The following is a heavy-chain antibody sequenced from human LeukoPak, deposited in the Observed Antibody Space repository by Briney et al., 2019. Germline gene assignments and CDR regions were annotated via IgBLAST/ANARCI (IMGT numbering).Heavy chain of an antibody. V-gene: IGHV3-21*01. J-gene: IGHJ4*02. CDR1: GFTVSGNY. Sequence: GGSLRLSCAASGFTVSGNYMSWVRQAPGKGLEWLSSITSSSNYIYYADSVKGRFTISRDNVQNSLYLQMNSLRAEDTAMYYCARDRGYFDNWGQGTLVTVSS. CDR3: ARDRGYFDN. CDR2: ITSSSNYI.